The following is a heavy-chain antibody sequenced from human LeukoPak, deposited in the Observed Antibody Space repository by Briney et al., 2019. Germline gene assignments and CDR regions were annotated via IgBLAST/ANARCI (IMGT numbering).Heavy chain of an antibody. CDR2: ISGYNGNT. J-gene: IGHJ5*01. CDR1: GYTFSSYG. Sequence: ASVKVSCKASGYTFSSYGINWVRQAPGQGLEWMGWISGYNGNTDYAQRLQGRVTMTTDTSTSTAYMELRSLRSDDTAVYYCAGGSGTYYLFDSWGQGTLVTVSS. V-gene: IGHV1-18*01. CDR3: AGGSGTYYLFDS. D-gene: IGHD3-10*01.